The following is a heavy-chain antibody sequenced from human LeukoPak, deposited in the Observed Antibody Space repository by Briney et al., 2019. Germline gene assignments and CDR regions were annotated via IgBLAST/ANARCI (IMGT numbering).Heavy chain of an antibody. CDR2: IRYDGSNK. J-gene: IGHJ4*02. CDR3: AKAGVFGVVFYYFDY. D-gene: IGHD3-3*01. Sequence: PGGSLRLSCAASGFTFSSYGMHWVRQAPGKGLEWVAFIRYDGSNKYYADSVKGRFTISRDNSKNTLYLQMNSLRAEDTAVYYCAKAGVFGVVFYYFDYWGQGTLVTVSS. V-gene: IGHV3-30*02. CDR1: GFTFSSYG.